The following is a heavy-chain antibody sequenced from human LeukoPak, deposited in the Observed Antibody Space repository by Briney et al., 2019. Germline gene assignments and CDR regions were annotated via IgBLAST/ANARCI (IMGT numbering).Heavy chain of an antibody. D-gene: IGHD1-1*01. J-gene: IGHJ6*02. CDR2: INPDSGGT. CDR1: GYTFTGYY. V-gene: IGHV1-2*02. Sequence: ASVKVSCKASGYTFTGYYMHWVRQAPGQGLEWMGWINPDSGGTNYAQKFQGRVTMTRDTSISTAYMELSRLRSDDTAVYYCASSNDLSPYGMDVWGQGTTVTVSS. CDR3: ASSNDLSPYGMDV.